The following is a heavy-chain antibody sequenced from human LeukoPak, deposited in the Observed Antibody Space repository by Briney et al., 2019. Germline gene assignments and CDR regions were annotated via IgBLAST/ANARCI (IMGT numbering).Heavy chain of an antibody. Sequence: GGSLRLSCAASGFTFSSYWTHWVRQVPGKGLVWVARINGDGSNIAYADSVRGRFTISRDNAKNTLYLEMSSLRAEDTAVYHCASGSPHYGMDVWGQGTTVTVSS. CDR3: ASGSPHYGMDV. J-gene: IGHJ6*02. CDR2: INGDGSNI. CDR1: GFTFSSYW. V-gene: IGHV3-74*01. D-gene: IGHD6-25*01.